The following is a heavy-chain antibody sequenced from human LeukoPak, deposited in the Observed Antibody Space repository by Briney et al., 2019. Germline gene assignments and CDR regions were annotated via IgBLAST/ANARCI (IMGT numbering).Heavy chain of an antibody. V-gene: IGHV4-30-4*01. Sequence: SQTLFLTCTFSGVSISRDGYCCRWICQPPGKGLEWIGYIYYSGSTYYNPSLKSRVTISVDTSKNQFSLKLSSVTAADTAVYYCARGGYGSGSSWGQGTLVTVSS. CDR3: ARGGYGSGSS. D-gene: IGHD3-10*01. J-gene: IGHJ5*02. CDR2: IYYSGST. CDR1: GVSISRDGYC.